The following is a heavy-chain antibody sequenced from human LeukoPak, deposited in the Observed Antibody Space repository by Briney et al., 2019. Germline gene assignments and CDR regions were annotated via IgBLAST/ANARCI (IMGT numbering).Heavy chain of an antibody. CDR1: GGSISSGGYY. V-gene: IGHV4-31*03. Sequence: SETLSLTCTVSGGSISSGGYYWSWIRQRPGKGLEWIGYIYYSGSTYYNPSLKSRVTISVDTSKNQFSLKLSSVTAADTAVYYCARDGPSYCSGGSCYGYYGMDVWGKGTTVTVSS. CDR3: ARDGPSYCSGGSCYGYYGMDV. CDR2: IYYSGST. J-gene: IGHJ6*04. D-gene: IGHD2-15*01.